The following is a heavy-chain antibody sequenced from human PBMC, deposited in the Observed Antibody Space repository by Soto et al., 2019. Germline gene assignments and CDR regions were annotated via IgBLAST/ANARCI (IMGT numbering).Heavy chain of an antibody. CDR3: STWGRNGCETGFF. D-gene: IGHD3-9*01. J-gene: IGHJ4*02. CDR1: GYTFTDYD. V-gene: IGHV1-8*01. Sequence: QVQLVQSGAEVRKPGASVKVSCKASGYTFTDYDINWVRQAPGQGLEWVGRMNPNSGRTDYAQKLQGRVTMTRDTSISTAYMELSSLGFDDTAVYFCSTWGRNGCETGFFWGQGTLVTVSS. CDR2: MNPNSGRT.